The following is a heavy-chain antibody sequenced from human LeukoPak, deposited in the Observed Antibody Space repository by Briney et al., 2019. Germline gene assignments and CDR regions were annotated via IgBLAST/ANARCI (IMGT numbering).Heavy chain of an antibody. Sequence: GGPLTLSCAACGFPLNSYEMNWVRHVPAEGLEVVSYISSSGSTIYYADCVKGRFTISRDNAKNSLYLQMNSLRAEDTAVYYCAELGITMIGGVWGKGTTVTISS. V-gene: IGHV3-48*03. J-gene: IGHJ6*04. CDR3: AELGITMIGGV. CDR1: GFPLNSYE. CDR2: ISSSGSTI. D-gene: IGHD3-10*02.